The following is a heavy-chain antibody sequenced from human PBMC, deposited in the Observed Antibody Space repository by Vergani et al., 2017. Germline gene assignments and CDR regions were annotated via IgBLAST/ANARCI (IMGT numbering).Heavy chain of an antibody. CDR1: GYTFTSYG. Sequence: QVKLVQSGAEVKKPGASVKVSCKASGYTFTSYGISWVRQAPGQGLEWMGWISAYNGNTNYAQKLQGRVTMTTDTSTSTAYMELRSLRADDTAVYFCAGFWVVGATMDAPDYWGQGTLVTVSS. D-gene: IGHD1-26*01. CDR3: AGFWVVGATMDAPDY. V-gene: IGHV1-18*04. J-gene: IGHJ4*02. CDR2: ISAYNGNT.